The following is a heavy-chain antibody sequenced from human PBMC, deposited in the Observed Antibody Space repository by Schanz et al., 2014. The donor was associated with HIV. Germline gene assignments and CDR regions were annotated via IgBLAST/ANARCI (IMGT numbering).Heavy chain of an antibody. D-gene: IGHD3-10*01. CDR3: ARDSGPGIY. Sequence: EVQLLESGGGLVQPGGSLRLSCEASGFTFSSYAMSWVRQAPGKGLEWVSAISGSGGSTYYADSVKGRFTISRDNSRNTLYLQMNSLRADDTAVYYCARDSGPGIYWGQGTLVTVSS. CDR1: GFTFSSYA. V-gene: IGHV3-23*01. CDR2: ISGSGGST. J-gene: IGHJ4*02.